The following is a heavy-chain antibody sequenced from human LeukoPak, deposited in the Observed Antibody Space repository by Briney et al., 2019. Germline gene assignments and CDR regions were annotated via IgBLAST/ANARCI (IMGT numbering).Heavy chain of an antibody. CDR2: IHQHGNEK. CDR3: ATLNRPLFEY. J-gene: IGHJ4*02. Sequence: PGGSLRLSCAASGFTFSNYWMSWVRQAPGKGLEWVASIHQHGNEKYFVDSVRGRFTISRGNAKNSLYLQMSSLRAEDTAVYYCATLNRPLFEYWGQGTLVTASS. V-gene: IGHV3-7*01. CDR1: GFTFSNYW.